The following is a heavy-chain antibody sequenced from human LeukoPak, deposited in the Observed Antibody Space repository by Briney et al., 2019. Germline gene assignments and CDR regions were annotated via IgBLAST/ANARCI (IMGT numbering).Heavy chain of an antibody. J-gene: IGHJ4*02. CDR2: IFYSGSP. V-gene: IGHV4-30-4*01. D-gene: IGHD5-18*01. CDR1: GDSISSGDYY. CDR3: ASRSSSGYSYGYREDY. Sequence: SETLSLTCTVSGDSISSGDYYWSWIRQPPGKGLEWIGYIFYSGSPYYNLSLKSRVTISVDTSKNQFSLKLSSVTAADTAVYYCASRSSSGYSYGYREDYWGQGTLVTVSS.